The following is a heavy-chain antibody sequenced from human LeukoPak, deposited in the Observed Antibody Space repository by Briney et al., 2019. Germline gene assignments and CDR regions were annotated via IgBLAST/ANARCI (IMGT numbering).Heavy chain of an antibody. CDR2: ISGSGGST. J-gene: IGHJ6*02. CDR1: GGSFSDYY. D-gene: IGHD6-19*01. Sequence: ETLSLTCAVYGGSFSDYYWSWVRQAPGKGLEWVSAISGSGGSTYYADSVKGRFTISRDNSKNTLYLQMNSLRAEDTAVYYCARDGSRAVAGTGYYYGMDVWGQGTTVTVSS. CDR3: ARDGSRAVAGTGYYYGMDV. V-gene: IGHV3-23*01.